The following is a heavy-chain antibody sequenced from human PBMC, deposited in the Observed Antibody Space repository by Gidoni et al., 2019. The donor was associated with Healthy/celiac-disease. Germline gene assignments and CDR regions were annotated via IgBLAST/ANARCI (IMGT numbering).Heavy chain of an antibody. Sequence: EVQLVESGGVLVQPGWSLRLSFAASGFTFSRYWMSWVRQAQGKGLEWVANIKQDGSEKYYVDPEKGRVTSYRDNAKNSLYLQMNSLRDEDTAVYYCARDYDYDSSGYNYNYWGQGTLVTVSA. CDR2: IKQDGSEK. CDR1: GFTFSRYW. CDR3: ARDYDYDSSGYNYNY. V-gene: IGHV3-7*01. D-gene: IGHD3-22*01. J-gene: IGHJ4*02.